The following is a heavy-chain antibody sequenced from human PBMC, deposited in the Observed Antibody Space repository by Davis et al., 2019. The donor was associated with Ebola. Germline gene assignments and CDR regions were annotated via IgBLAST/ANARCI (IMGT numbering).Heavy chain of an antibody. J-gene: IGHJ6*02. Sequence: AASVKVSCKASGYTFTSYAMNWVRQAPGQGLEWMGWISAYNGNTNYAQKLQGRVTMTTDTSTSTAYMELRSLRSDDTAVYYCARFVHGYSYGTYYYYGMDVWGQGTTVTVSS. D-gene: IGHD5-18*01. V-gene: IGHV1-18*01. CDR3: ARFVHGYSYGTYYYYGMDV. CDR1: GYTFTSYA. CDR2: ISAYNGNT.